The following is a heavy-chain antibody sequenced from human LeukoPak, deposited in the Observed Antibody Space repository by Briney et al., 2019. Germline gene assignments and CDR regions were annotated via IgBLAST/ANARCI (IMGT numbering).Heavy chain of an antibody. Sequence: GGSLRLSCAGSGFTFRNYAMSWVRQAPGKGLEWVSAISGAGYNTYYADSVKGRFTLSRDNSKNTLYLQMNSLSAEDTAVYYCAKNGDRGAYCSGGTCYPYYYHYMDVWGKGTTVTISS. V-gene: IGHV3-23*01. CDR1: GFTFRNYA. J-gene: IGHJ6*03. CDR2: ISGAGYNT. CDR3: AKNGDRGAYCSGGTCYPYYYHYMDV. D-gene: IGHD2-15*01.